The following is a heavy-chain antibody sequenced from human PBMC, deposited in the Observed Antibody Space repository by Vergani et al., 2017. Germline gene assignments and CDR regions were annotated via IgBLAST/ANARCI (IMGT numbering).Heavy chain of an antibody. CDR1: GYTFTSYG. CDR2: ISAYNGNT. V-gene: IGHV1-18*01. D-gene: IGHD2-2*01. CDR3: ARVSTDXVVVPAALHSYYGYMDV. Sequence: QVQLVQSGAEVKKPGASVKVSCKASGYTFTSYGISWVRQAPGQGLEWMGWISAYNGNTNYAQKLQGRVTMTTDTSPSTAYMVLRSLRSDDTAVDYCARVSTDXVVVPAALHSYYGYMDVWGKGTTVTVSS. J-gene: IGHJ6*03.